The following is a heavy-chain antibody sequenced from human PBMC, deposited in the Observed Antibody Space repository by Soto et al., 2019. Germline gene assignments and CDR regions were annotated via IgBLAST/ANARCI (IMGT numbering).Heavy chain of an antibody. CDR1: GYSFTSYW. D-gene: IGHD2-2*02. J-gene: IGHJ5*02. CDR3: ARIGYCSSTSCYTWFDP. Sequence: GSLKISCKGSGYSFTSYWISWVRQMPGKGLEWMGRIDPSDSYTNYSPSFQGHVTISADKSISTAYLQWSSLKASDTAMYYCARIGYCSSTSCYTWFDPWGRGTLVTVSS. CDR2: IDPSDSYT. V-gene: IGHV5-10-1*01.